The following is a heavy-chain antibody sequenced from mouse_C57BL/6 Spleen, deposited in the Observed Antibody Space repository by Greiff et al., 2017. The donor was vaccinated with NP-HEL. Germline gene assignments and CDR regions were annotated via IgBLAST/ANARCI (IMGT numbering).Heavy chain of an antibody. Sequence: DVMLVESGGGLVKPGGSLKLSCAASGFTFSDYGMHWVRQAPEKGLEWVAYISSGSSTIYYADTVKGRFTISRDNAKNTLFLQMTSLRSEDTAMYYCAISLAYWGQGTLVTVSA. J-gene: IGHJ3*01. V-gene: IGHV5-17*01. CDR1: GFTFSDYG. CDR2: ISSGSSTI. CDR3: AISLAY.